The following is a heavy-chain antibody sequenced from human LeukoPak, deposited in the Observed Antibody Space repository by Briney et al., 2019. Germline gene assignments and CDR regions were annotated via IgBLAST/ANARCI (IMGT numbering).Heavy chain of an antibody. CDR1: GGSFSGYY. CDR2: INHSGST. D-gene: IGHD6-13*01. V-gene: IGHV4-34*01. J-gene: IGHJ5*02. CDR3: ARGKAAAGEYNWSDP. Sequence: SETLSLTCAVYGGSFSGYYWSWIRQPPGEGLEWIGEINHSGSTNYNPSLKSRVTISVDTSKNQFSLKLSSVTAADTAVYYCARGKAAAGEYNWSDPWGQGTLVTVSS.